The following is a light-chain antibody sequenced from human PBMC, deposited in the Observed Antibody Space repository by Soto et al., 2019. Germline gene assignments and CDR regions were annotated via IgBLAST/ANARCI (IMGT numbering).Light chain of an antibody. CDR1: SSDVGSYNL. CDR2: EDT. V-gene: IGLV2-23*01. Sequence: QSALNQPASVSGAPAQAITISCTGTSSDVGSYNLVAWYQQHTDRAAKFILYEDTKRPSGISNRFSGSKSGNTASLTISGLQAEDEADYYCCSYASGTMIFGTGTKVTV. J-gene: IGLJ1*01. CDR3: CSYASGTMI.